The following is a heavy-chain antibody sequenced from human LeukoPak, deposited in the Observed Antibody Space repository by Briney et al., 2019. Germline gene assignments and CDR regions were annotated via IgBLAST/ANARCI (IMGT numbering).Heavy chain of an antibody. D-gene: IGHD5-24*01. J-gene: IGHJ4*02. V-gene: IGHV1-2*02. Sequence: ALVKVSCKASGYTFTSYYMHWVRQAPGQGLEWMGWINPNSGGTNYAQKFQGRVTMTRDTSISTAYMELSRLRSDDTAVYYCARERWLQLRPGLDYWGQGTLVTASS. CDR1: GYTFTSYY. CDR2: INPNSGGT. CDR3: ARERWLQLRPGLDY.